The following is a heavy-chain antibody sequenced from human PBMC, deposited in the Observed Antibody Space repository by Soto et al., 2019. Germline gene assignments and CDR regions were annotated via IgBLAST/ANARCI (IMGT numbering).Heavy chain of an antibody. Sequence: ASVKVSCKASGYTFSRYAIHWVRQAPGQRLEWMGWINAGNGNTKYSQKFQERVTITRDMSTSTAYMELSSLRSEDTAVYYCAAPDPGYCSSTSCSPRPYFDYWGQGTLVTVSS. D-gene: IGHD2-2*01. CDR1: GYTFSRYA. CDR2: INAGNGNT. V-gene: IGHV1-3*01. J-gene: IGHJ4*02. CDR3: AAPDPGYCSSTSCSPRPYFDY.